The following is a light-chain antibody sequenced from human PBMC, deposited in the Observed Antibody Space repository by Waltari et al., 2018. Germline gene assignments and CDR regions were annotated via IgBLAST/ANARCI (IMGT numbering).Light chain of an antibody. CDR3: QHYVRLPAT. CDR1: QSVSRA. CDR2: GAS. Sequence: EIVLTQSLGSLSSSPGERVTLSCRASQSVSRALAWYQQKPGQAPRLLIFGASNRDTGIPDRFSGSGSETDFSLTISRLEPEDFAVYYCQHYVRLPATFGRGTKVEIK. J-gene: IGKJ1*01. V-gene: IGKV3-20*01.